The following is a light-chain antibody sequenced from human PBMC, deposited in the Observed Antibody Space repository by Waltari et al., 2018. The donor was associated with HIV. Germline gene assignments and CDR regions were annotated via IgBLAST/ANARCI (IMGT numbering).Light chain of an antibody. CDR2: YAS. CDR3: HQSSSISGT. V-gene: IGKV6-21*01. Sequence: VLTHSPDFQSVTPKGKVTITCRSSTSIGSSLHWYRQKPDQSPNLLIDYASRPFSGVPSRFSGSGSVTNFTLTMDSLGAGDAAAYYYHQSSSISGTFGQGTKVEIK. J-gene: IGKJ1*01. CDR1: TSIGSS.